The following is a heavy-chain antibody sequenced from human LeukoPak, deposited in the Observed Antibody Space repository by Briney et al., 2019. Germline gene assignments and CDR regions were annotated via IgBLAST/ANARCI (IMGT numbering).Heavy chain of an antibody. J-gene: IGHJ6*02. V-gene: IGHV4-61*08. CDR3: ARDRSIAAAGMDV. CDR1: GGSISSGGYY. D-gene: IGHD6-13*01. Sequence: PSETLSLTCTVSGGSISSGGYYWSWIRQPPGKGLEWIGYIYHSGSTNYNPSLKSRVTISVDTSKNQFSLKLSSVTAADTAVYYCARDRSIAAAGMDVWGQGTTVTVSS. CDR2: IYHSGST.